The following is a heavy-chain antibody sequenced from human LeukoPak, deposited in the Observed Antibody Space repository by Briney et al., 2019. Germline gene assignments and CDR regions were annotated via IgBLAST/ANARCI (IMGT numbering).Heavy chain of an antibody. CDR3: ARERWTYSSSSPTMTLTRGAFDI. Sequence: GGSLRLSCAASGFTFSSYAMHWVRQAPGKGLEWVAVISYDGSNKYYADSVKGRFTISRDNSKNTLYLQMNSLRAEDTAVYYCARERWTYSSSSPTMTLTRGAFDIWGQGTMVTVSS. V-gene: IGHV3-30-3*01. D-gene: IGHD6-6*01. J-gene: IGHJ3*02. CDR2: ISYDGSNK. CDR1: GFTFSSYA.